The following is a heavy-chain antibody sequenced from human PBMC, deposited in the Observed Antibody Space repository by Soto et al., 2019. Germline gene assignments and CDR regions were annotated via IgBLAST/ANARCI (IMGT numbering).Heavy chain of an antibody. D-gene: IGHD6-19*01. CDR3: AKGAWYSSGWGGGFDY. V-gene: IGHV3-30*18. CDR1: GFTFSSYG. Sequence: GESLKISCAASGFTFSSYGMHWVRQAPGKGLEWVAVISYDGSNKYYADSVKGRFTISRDNSKNTLYLQMNSLRAEDTAVYYCAKGAWYSSGWGGGFDYWGQGTLVTVSS. CDR2: ISYDGSNK. J-gene: IGHJ4*02.